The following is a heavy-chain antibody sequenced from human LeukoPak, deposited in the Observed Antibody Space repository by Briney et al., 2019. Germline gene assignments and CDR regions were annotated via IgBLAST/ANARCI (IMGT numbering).Heavy chain of an antibody. J-gene: IGHJ4*02. V-gene: IGHV1-18*01. Sequence: ASVKVSCKASGYTFTSYGISGVRPPPGQGLEWMGWISAYNDNTNYAQKLQGRAPMTSDTSTSTAYMELRSLRSDDTAVYYCARVHYDILTGYSYFDYWGQGTLVTVAS. CDR3: ARVHYDILTGYSYFDY. CDR2: ISAYNDNT. CDR1: GYTFTSYG. D-gene: IGHD3-9*01.